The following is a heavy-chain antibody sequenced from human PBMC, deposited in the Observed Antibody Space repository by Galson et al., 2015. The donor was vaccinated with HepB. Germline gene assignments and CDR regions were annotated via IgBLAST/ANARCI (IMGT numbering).Heavy chain of an antibody. J-gene: IGHJ4*02. CDR3: ARHRGYSSGCFDF. Sequence: CAISGDSVSSNSAAWSWIRQSPSRGLEWLGRTYYRSKWYNDYALSVKSRITINPDTSKNQFSLQLDSVTPEDTAVHYCARHRGYSSGCFDFWGQGTLVTVSS. CDR1: GDSVSSNSAA. CDR2: TYYRSKWYN. D-gene: IGHD6-25*01. V-gene: IGHV6-1*01.